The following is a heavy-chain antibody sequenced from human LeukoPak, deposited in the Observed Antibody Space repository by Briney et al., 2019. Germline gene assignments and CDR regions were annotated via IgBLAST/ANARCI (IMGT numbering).Heavy chain of an antibody. Sequence: GGSLRLSCAASGFTFSSYGMHWVRQAPGKGLEWVAFIRYDGSNKYYADSVKGRFTISRDNSKNTLYLQMNSLRAEDTAVYYCAKIDRAGAVVVTSYYFDYWGQGTLVTVSS. CDR2: IRYDGSNK. J-gene: IGHJ4*02. CDR1: GFTFSSYG. D-gene: IGHD3-22*01. V-gene: IGHV3-30*02. CDR3: AKIDRAGAVVVTSYYFDY.